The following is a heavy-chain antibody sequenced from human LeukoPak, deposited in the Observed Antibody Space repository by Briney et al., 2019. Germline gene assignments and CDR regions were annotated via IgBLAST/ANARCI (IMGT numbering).Heavy chain of an antibody. J-gene: IGHJ1*01. Sequence: GRSLRLSCAASGFTFSSYAMHWVRQAPGKELEWVAVISYDGSNKYYADSVKGRFTISRDNSKNTLYLQMNSPRAEDTAVYYCARGPASLAEYFQHWGQGTLVTVSS. CDR3: ARGPASLAEYFQH. CDR2: ISYDGSNK. V-gene: IGHV3-30*04. CDR1: GFTFSSYA.